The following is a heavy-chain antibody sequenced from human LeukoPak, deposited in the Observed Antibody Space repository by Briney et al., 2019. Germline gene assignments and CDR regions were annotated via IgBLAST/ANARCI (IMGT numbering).Heavy chain of an antibody. J-gene: IGHJ4*02. V-gene: IGHV3-11*04. CDR2: ISSSGSTI. CDR1: GFTFSDYY. D-gene: IGHD3-22*01. CDR3: ARDRHYDSSGYYGY. Sequence: GGSLRLSCAASGFTFSDYYMSWIRQAPGKGLEWVSYISSSGSTIYYADSVKGRFTISRDNAKNSLYLQMNGLRAEDTAVYYCARDRHYDSSGYYGYWGQGTLVTVSS.